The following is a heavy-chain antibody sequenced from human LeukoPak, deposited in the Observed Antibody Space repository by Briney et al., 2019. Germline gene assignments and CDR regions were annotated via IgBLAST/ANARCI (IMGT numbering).Heavy chain of an antibody. CDR3: ARDQGGYYSSSWVFDY. V-gene: IGHV1-2*02. Sequence: ASVKVSCKASGYTFTGYYMHWVRQAPGQELEWMGWINPNSGGTNFAQNFQGRVTMTRDTSISTAYMELSRLRSDDTAVYYCARDQGGYYSSSWVFDYWGQGTLVTVSS. D-gene: IGHD6-13*01. CDR1: GYTFTGYY. CDR2: INPNSGGT. J-gene: IGHJ4*02.